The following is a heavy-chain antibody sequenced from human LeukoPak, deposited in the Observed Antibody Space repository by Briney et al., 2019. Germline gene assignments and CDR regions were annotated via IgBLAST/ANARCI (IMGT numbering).Heavy chain of an antibody. CDR1: GGSFSGYY. Sequence: SETLSLTCAVYGGSFSGYYWSWIRQPPGKGLEWIGEINHSGSTNYNPSLKSRVTISVDTSKNQFSLKLSSVTAADTAVYYCARERGGQCLDYWGQGTLVTVSS. J-gene: IGHJ4*02. CDR2: INHSGST. CDR3: ARERGGQCLDY. V-gene: IGHV4-34*01. D-gene: IGHD2-15*01.